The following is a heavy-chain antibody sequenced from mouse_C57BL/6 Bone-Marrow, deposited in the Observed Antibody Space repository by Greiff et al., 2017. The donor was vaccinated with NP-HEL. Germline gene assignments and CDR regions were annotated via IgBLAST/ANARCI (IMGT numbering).Heavy chain of an antibody. CDR1: GYTFTSYW. CDR2: IYPGNSDT. V-gene: IGHV1-5*01. Sequence: EVQLQQSGTVLARPGASVKMSCKTSGYTFTSYWMHWVKQRPGQGLEWIGAIYPGNSDTSYNQKFKGKAKLTAVTSASTAYMELSSLTNEDSAVYYCTRGVYYGSSYVSTFDYWGQGTTLTVSS. CDR3: TRGVYYGSSYVSTFDY. J-gene: IGHJ2*01. D-gene: IGHD1-1*01.